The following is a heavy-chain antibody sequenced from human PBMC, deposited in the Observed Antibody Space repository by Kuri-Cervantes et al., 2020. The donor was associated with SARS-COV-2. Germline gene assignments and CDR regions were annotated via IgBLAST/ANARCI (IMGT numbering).Heavy chain of an antibody. CDR1: SGSFTGYY. V-gene: IGHV4-34*12. CDR3: ARVGGNCSGGSCYFSGFDY. J-gene: IGHJ4*02. CDR2: IFYSGST. D-gene: IGHD2-15*01. Sequence: SETLSPTSAVDSGSFTGYYWSWIRQPPGRALEWIGHIFYSGSTYYNPSLKSRVTISVDTSKNQFSLKLNSVTATDTAVYYCARVGGNCSGGSCYFSGFDYWGQGTLVTVSS.